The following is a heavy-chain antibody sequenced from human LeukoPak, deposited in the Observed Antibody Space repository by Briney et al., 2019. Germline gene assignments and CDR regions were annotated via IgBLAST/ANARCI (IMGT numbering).Heavy chain of an antibody. CDR3: ARDSYGGHSRYFDY. J-gene: IGHJ4*02. V-gene: IGHV4-31*03. CDR2: ISHGGRT. D-gene: IGHD4-17*01. Sequence: PSETLSLTCTVSGGSISRGNYYWIWLRQHPGKGLEWIVFISHGGRTIYKPSLKSRVTILIDTSKNQFSLNVSSVTAADAAIYFCARDSYGGHSRYFDYWGQGKLVTVSS. CDR1: GGSISRGNYY.